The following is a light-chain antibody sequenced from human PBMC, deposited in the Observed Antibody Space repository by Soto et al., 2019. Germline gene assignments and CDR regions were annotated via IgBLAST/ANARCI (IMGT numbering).Light chain of an antibody. Sequence: QPASVSGSLGQSITISCTGTSSDVGGYNFVSWYQQHPGKAPKLMIYEVNSRPSGVSNRFSGSKSGNTASLTISGLQAEDEADYYCSSWTSSTTQVLGGGTKLTVL. CDR2: EVN. J-gene: IGLJ3*02. CDR3: SSWTSSTTQV. V-gene: IGLV2-14*01. CDR1: SSDVGGYNF.